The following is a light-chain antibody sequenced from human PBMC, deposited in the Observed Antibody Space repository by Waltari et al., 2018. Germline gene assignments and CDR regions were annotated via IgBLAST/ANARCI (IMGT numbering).Light chain of an antibody. J-gene: IGLJ1*01. CDR2: DVN. Sequence: QSALTQPRSVSGSPGQSVTISCTGTSSDVGGSNYVSWYQQHPGKAPKVMIYDVNKRPSGVPDRFSGSKSGNTASLTISGLQAEDEADYYCCSYAGSYTYVFGTGTKVTVL. CDR3: CSYAGSYTYV. CDR1: SSDVGGSNY. V-gene: IGLV2-11*01.